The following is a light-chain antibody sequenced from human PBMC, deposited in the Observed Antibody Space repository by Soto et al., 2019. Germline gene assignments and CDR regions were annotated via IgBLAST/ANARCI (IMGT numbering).Light chain of an antibody. V-gene: IGKV3-20*01. J-gene: IGKJ1*01. CDR3: QQYGSSGT. Sequence: EIVLTQSPGTLSLSPGERATLSRRARVCGSNDYLAWYQQKPGQAPRPLIYGASNRATGIPDRFSGSGSGTDFTLTISRLEPEDFAVYYCQQYGSSGTFGQGTKVDI. CDR1: VCGSNDY. CDR2: GAS.